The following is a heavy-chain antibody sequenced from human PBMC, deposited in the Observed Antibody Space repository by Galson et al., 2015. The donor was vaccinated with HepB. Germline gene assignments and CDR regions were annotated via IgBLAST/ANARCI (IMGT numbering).Heavy chain of an antibody. V-gene: IGHV3-21*01. CDR1: GFTFSTYS. Sequence: SLRLSCAASGFTFSTYSMSWVRQAPGKGLEWVSSITSRSSYISYADSVTGRFTISRDNDKNSLYLQMNSLRPEDTAVYYCARGFMIRGITRRYYFDHWGQGTLVTVSS. D-gene: IGHD3-10*01. CDR3: ARGFMIRGITRRYYFDH. J-gene: IGHJ4*02. CDR2: ITSRSSYI.